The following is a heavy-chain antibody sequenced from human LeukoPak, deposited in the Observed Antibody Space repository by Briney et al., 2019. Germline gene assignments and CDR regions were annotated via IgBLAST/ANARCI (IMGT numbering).Heavy chain of an antibody. CDR3: ARGPPTDLFTNYIRSLWLDP. CDR2: IYHTGSA. D-gene: IGHD4/OR15-4a*01. J-gene: IGHJ5*02. V-gene: IGHV4-59*01. CDR1: DASISGYA. Sequence: SETLSLTCTVSDASISGYAWTWIRQSPGKGLEFIRYIYHTGSANYNLSLKSRVTMSVDASKNQFSLKLTSVTAADTGVYYCARGPPTDLFTNYIRSLWLDPWGQGILVTVSS.